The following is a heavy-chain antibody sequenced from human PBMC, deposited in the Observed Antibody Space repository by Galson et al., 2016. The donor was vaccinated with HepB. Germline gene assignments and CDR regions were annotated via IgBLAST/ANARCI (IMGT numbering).Heavy chain of an antibody. CDR3: ARALLSGGTGHSYYFGMDV. CDR2: ISGAGGST. Sequence: SLRLSCAASGFIFSNYAMNWVRQAPGKGLEWVSSISGAGGSTYYAGSVKGRFTISRDNSKNTLYLQMNSLGAEDTAMYYCARALLSGGTGHSYYFGMDVWGQGTTVTVSS. D-gene: IGHD1-1*01. V-gene: IGHV3-23*01. CDR1: GFIFSNYA. J-gene: IGHJ6*02.